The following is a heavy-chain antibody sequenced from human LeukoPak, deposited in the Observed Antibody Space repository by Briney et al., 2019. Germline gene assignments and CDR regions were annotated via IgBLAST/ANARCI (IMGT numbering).Heavy chain of an antibody. CDR3: ARARYVNSFYAFDI. V-gene: IGHV4-59*01. Sequence: SETLSLTCTVSGGSISSYYWSWIRQPPGKGLEWIGYIYYSGSTNYNPSLKSRVTISVDTSKNQFFLKLSSVTAADTAVYYCARARYVNSFYAFDIWGQGTLVTVSS. CDR2: IYYSGST. D-gene: IGHD3-9*01. CDR1: GGSISSYY. J-gene: IGHJ3*02.